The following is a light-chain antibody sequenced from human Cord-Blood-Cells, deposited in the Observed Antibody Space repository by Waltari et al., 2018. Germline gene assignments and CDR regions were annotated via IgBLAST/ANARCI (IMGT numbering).Light chain of an antibody. CDR3: SSYAGSNNFVV. Sequence: QSALTQPPSASGSPGQSVTISCTGTSSDVGAYNYVSCYQQHPGKAPKLMIYEVSKRPSGVPDRFSGSKSGNTASLTVSGLQAEDEADYYCSSYAGSNNFVVFGGGTKLTVL. J-gene: IGLJ2*01. V-gene: IGLV2-8*01. CDR2: EVS. CDR1: SSDVGAYNY.